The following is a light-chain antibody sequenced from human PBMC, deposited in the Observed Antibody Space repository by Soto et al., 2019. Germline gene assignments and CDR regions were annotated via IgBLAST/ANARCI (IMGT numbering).Light chain of an antibody. CDR2: DEN. V-gene: IGLV3-21*02. CDR3: QSADSSGTYVL. J-gene: IGLJ2*01. CDR1: NIGSKS. Sequence: SYELTQPPSVSVAPGQTARITCGGNNIGSKSVHWYQKKPGQAPVLIVFDENDRPSGIPERFSGSKSGNTATLTISRVEAGDEADYYCQSADSSGTYVLFGGGTKLTVL.